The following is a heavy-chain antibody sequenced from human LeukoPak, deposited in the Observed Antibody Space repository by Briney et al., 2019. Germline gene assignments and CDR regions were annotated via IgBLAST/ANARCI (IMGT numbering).Heavy chain of an antibody. CDR1: GYFISNGYY. CDR3: ASQRFWMGGWFDP. CDR2: MYHSGRT. D-gene: IGHD3-3*01. J-gene: IGHJ5*02. Sequence: PSETLSLTCAVSGYFISNGYYWGWIRQPPGKGLEWIASMYHSGRTYYNPSLKSRVTISTDTSNNRFSLRLNSVTSADTAVYYCASQRFWMGGWFDPWGQGTPVTVSS. V-gene: IGHV4-38-2*01.